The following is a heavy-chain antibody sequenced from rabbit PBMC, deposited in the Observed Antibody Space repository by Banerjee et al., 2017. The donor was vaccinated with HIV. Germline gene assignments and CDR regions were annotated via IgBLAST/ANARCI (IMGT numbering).Heavy chain of an antibody. J-gene: IGHJ4*01. CDR1: GFSFSTSYN. Sequence: QQLEESGGGLVKPGASLTLTCTASGFSFSTSYNMCWVRQAPGKGLEWIAYINTGSGRAYYANWAKGRFTISKPSSTTVTLQMTSLTAADTATYFCARDDADYSGDGHFSLNFWGPGSLVTVS. V-gene: IGHV1S40*01. CDR3: ARDDADYSGDGHFSLNF. CDR2: INTGSGRA. D-gene: IGHD5-1*01.